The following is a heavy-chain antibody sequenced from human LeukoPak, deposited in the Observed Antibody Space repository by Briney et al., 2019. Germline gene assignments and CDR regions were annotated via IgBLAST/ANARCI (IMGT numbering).Heavy chain of an antibody. Sequence: AGGSLRLSCAASGFTFDDYAMHWVRQAPGKGLEWVSLISGDGGDTSYADSVKGRFTISRDNSKSSLYLQMNSLTTEDTALYYCTKAIGGSGYYGVDYWGQGTLVTVSS. J-gene: IGHJ4*02. CDR3: TKAIGGSGYYGVDY. D-gene: IGHD3-3*01. V-gene: IGHV3-43*02. CDR1: GFTFDDYA. CDR2: ISGDGGDT.